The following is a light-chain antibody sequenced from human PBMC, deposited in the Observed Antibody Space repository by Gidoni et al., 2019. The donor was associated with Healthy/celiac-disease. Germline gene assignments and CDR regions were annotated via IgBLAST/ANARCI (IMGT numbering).Light chain of an antibody. CDR3: QQRSNWPYT. CDR1: QSVSSY. V-gene: IGKV3-11*01. Sequence: EIVLTQSPATLSLSPGERATLSCRASQSVSSYLAWHQQKPGQAPRLLIYDASTRATGIPARFSGSGSGTDFTLTSSSLEPEDFAVYYCQQRSNWPYTFGQGTKLEIK. J-gene: IGKJ2*01. CDR2: DAS.